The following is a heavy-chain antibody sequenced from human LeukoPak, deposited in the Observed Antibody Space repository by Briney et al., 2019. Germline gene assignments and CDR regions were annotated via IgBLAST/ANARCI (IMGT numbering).Heavy chain of an antibody. D-gene: IGHD1-26*01. CDR2: ISSRAGSI. CDR3: ARGDTQSKYRLFDS. Sequence: GGSLRLSCSASGFTFSTYEMNWVRQAPGKGLEWVSSISSRAGSIYYADSVKGRFTISRDNAKNSLYLQMNSLRAEDTGVYYCARGDTQSKYRLFDSWGQGSLVIVSS. J-gene: IGHJ4*02. CDR1: GFTFSTYE. V-gene: IGHV3-48*03.